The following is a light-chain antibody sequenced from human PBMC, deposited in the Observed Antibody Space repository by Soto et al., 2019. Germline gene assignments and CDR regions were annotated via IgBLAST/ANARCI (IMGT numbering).Light chain of an antibody. J-gene: IGKJ4*01. CDR2: SAS. V-gene: IGKV1-6*01. CDR3: LQESNYPLT. CDR1: QGVRDD. Sequence: AIQMTQSPSSLSASVGDRVTITCRASQGVRDDVGWYQQKPGKAPKLLIYSASTLQSGVPSRFSGSGSGTDFTLTIIGLQPEDFATYYCLQESNYPLTFGGGTKVEIK.